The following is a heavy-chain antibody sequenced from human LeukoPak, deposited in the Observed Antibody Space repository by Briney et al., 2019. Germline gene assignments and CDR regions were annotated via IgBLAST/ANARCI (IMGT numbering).Heavy chain of an antibody. D-gene: IGHD5-18*01. J-gene: IGHJ5*02. CDR1: GFTVSSNY. CDR3: AREGYSYGYDH. CDR2: ISSSSYI. V-gene: IGHV3-69-1*01. Sequence: PGGSLRLSCAASGFTVSSNYMSWVRQAPGKGLDWVSCISSSSYIYYADSVNGRFTISRDNAKNSLFLQMNSLRAEDTAVYYCAREGYSYGYDHWGQGTLVTVSS.